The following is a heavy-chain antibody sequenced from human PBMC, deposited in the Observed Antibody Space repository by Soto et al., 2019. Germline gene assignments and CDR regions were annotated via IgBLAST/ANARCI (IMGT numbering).Heavy chain of an antibody. J-gene: IGHJ4*02. CDR1: GYTFTSYG. CDR2: ISGYNAKT. D-gene: IGHD3-3*01. Sequence: ASVKVSCKASGYTFTSYGLSWVRQAPGRGLEWMGWISGYNAKTNYAQKFQGRVTMPTDTSTRTAYLELRSLRSDDTAVYYCARSRLRFLEWSPSDYWGQGTVVTVSS. V-gene: IGHV1-18*01. CDR3: ARSRLRFLEWSPSDY.